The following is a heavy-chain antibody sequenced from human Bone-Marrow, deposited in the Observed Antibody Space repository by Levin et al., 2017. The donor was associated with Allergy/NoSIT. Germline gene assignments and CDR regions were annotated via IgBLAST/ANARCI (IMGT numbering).Heavy chain of an antibody. V-gene: IGHV4-30-2*01. Sequence: SETLSLTCAVSGGSISSGGYSWSWIRQPPGTGLEWIGYIYHSGSTYYNPSLKSRVTISVDRSKNQFSLKLSSVTAADTAVYYCARAPLLWFGELLPPPMDVWGQGTTVTVSS. J-gene: IGHJ6*02. D-gene: IGHD3-10*01. CDR2: IYHSGST. CDR3: ARAPLLWFGELLPPPMDV. CDR1: GGSISSGGYS.